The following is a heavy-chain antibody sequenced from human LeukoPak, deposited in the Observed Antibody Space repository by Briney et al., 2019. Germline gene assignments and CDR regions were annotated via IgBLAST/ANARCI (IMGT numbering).Heavy chain of an antibody. D-gene: IGHD2-2*01. CDR3: ARGGKVYSSTSGVFDF. V-gene: IGHV4-59*01. CDR1: GDSISSYY. Sequence: SETLSLTCTVSGDSISSYYWTWIRQPPGKGLEWVGYIYYSGSTNYNPYLESRVNISVDTSKNQFSLKLNSVAAADTAMYYGARGGKVYSSTSGVFDFWGQGTLVTVSS. CDR2: IYYSGST. J-gene: IGHJ4*02.